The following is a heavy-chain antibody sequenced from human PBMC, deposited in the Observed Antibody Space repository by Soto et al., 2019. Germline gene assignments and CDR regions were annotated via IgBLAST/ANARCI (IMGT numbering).Heavy chain of an antibody. CDR1: GFTVSSNY. CDR2: IYSGGST. J-gene: IGHJ6*02. CDR3: ARAKTRLTGTTRRYYYYYGMDV. Sequence: LRLSCAASGFTVSSNYMSWVRQAPGKGLEWVSVIYSGGSTYYADSVKGRFTISRDNSKNTLYLQMNSLRAEDTAVYYCARAKTRLTGTTRRYYYYYGMDVWGQGTTVTSP. D-gene: IGHD1-20*01. V-gene: IGHV3-53*01.